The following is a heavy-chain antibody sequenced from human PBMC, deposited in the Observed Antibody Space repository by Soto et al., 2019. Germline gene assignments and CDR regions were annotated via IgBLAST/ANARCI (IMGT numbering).Heavy chain of an antibody. CDR1: GFTFSSYS. CDR2: ISSSSSYI. Sequence: KSGGSLRLSCAASGFTFSSYSMNWVRQAPGKGLEWVSSISSSSSYIYYADSVKGRFTISRDNAKNSLYLQMNSLRAEDTAVYYCAREAVRYYDFWSGYSYDAFDIWGQGTMVTVSS. CDR3: AREAVRYYDFWSGYSYDAFDI. D-gene: IGHD3-3*01. V-gene: IGHV3-21*01. J-gene: IGHJ3*02.